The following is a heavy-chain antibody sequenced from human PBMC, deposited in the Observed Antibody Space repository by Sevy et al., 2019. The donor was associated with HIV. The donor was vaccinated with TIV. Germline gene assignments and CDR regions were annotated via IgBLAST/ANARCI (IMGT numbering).Heavy chain of an antibody. CDR1: GGTFSSYA. Sequence: ASVKVSCKASGGTFSSYAISWVRQAPGQGLEWMGGIIPIFGTANYAQKFQGRVTITADESTSTAYMELSSLRSEDTAVYYCARDKLGMATIRDAFDIWGQRTMVTVSS. D-gene: IGHD5-12*01. CDR2: IIPIFGTA. J-gene: IGHJ3*02. CDR3: ARDKLGMATIRDAFDI. V-gene: IGHV1-69*13.